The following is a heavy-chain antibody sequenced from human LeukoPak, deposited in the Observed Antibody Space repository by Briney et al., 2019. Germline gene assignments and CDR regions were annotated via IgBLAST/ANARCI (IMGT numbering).Heavy chain of an antibody. D-gene: IGHD3-9*01. V-gene: IGHV4-34*01. CDR1: GGSFSGYY. Sequence: SETLSLTCAVYGGSFSGYYWSWIRQPPGKGLEWIGEINHSGSTNYYPSLKSRVTISVDTSKNQFSLKLSSVTAADTAVYYCARGSDYDILTGYYLLRYWGQGTLVTVSS. J-gene: IGHJ4*02. CDR2: INHSGST. CDR3: ARGSDYDILTGYYLLRY.